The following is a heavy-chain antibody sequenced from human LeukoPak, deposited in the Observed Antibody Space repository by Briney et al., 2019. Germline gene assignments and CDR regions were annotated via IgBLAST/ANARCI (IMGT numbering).Heavy chain of an antibody. CDR1: GGTFISYA. V-gene: IGHV1-69*04. Sequence: ASVKVSCKASGGTFISYAISWVRQAPGQGLEWMGRIIPILGIANYAQKFQGRVTITADKSTSTGYMELSSLRSEHTAVYYCARDREDNWNDRLSYFDYWGQGTLVTVSS. CDR2: IIPILGIA. CDR3: ARDREDNWNDRLSYFDY. J-gene: IGHJ4*02. D-gene: IGHD1-20*01.